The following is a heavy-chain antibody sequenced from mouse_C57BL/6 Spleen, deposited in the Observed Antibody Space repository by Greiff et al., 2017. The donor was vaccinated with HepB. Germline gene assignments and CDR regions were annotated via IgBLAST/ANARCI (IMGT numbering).Heavy chain of an antibody. Sequence: EVQLQQSGPELVKPGASVKISCKASGYTFTDYNMDWVKQSHGKSLEWIGDINPNNGGTIYNQKFKGKATLTVDKSSSTAYMELRSLTSEDTAVYYCARKGIYDGYYDDWGQGTTLTVSS. CDR3: ARKGIYDGYYDD. J-gene: IGHJ2*01. V-gene: IGHV1-18*01. CDR1: GYTFTDYN. D-gene: IGHD2-3*01. CDR2: INPNNGGT.